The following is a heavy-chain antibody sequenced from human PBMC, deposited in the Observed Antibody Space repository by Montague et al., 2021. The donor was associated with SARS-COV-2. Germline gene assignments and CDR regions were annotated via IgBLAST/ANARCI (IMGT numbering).Heavy chain of an antibody. CDR1: GGSFSGYY. J-gene: IGHJ6*02. Sequence: SETLSLTCAVYGGSFSGYYWSWIRQPPGKGLEWIGEINQSGRTNYKSSXXGRVTISVDTSKNQFSLKLSSVTAAATAVYYCTREGYQVLWSDYYYYGMDVWGQGTTVTVSS. CDR3: TREGYQVLWSDYYYYGMDV. V-gene: IGHV4-34*01. D-gene: IGHD2-2*01. CDR2: INQSGRT.